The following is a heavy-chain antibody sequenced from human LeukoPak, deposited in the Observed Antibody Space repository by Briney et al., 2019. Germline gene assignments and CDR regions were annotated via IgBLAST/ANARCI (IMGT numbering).Heavy chain of an antibody. Sequence: GGSLRLSCAASGFTFNDYYMSWVRQAPGKGLEWVANINQGGSEKYYVDPVKGRFTISRDNAKNSLYLQMNSLRAEDTAVYYCAKFIAAPFYFDYWGQGTLVTVSS. CDR3: AKFIAAPFYFDY. CDR1: GFTFNDYY. V-gene: IGHV3-7*01. J-gene: IGHJ4*02. D-gene: IGHD6-13*01. CDR2: INQGGSEK.